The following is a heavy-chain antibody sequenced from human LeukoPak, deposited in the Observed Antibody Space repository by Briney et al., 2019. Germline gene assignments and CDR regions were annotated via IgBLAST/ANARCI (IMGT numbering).Heavy chain of an antibody. Sequence: GASVKVSCKASEYTFTGYYMHWVRQAPGQGLEWMGWINPNSGGTNYAQKFQGRVTMTRDTSISTAYMELSRLRSDDTAVYYCAREGIAAAGSNWFDPWGQGTLVTVSS. V-gene: IGHV1-2*02. CDR2: INPNSGGT. J-gene: IGHJ5*02. D-gene: IGHD6-13*01. CDR1: EYTFTGYY. CDR3: AREGIAAAGSNWFDP.